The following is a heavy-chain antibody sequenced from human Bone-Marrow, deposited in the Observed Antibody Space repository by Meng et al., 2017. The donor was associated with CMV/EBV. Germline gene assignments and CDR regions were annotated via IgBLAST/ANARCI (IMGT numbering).Heavy chain of an antibody. D-gene: IGHD2-2*01. CDR3: AKWKPGDFVVPAAITGYYGMDV. Sequence: GGSLRLSCAASGFTFSSYSMNWVRQAPGKGLEWVSYISSSSSTIYYADSVKGRFTISRDNAKNSLYLQMNSLRAEDTAVYYCAKWKPGDFVVPAAITGYYGMDVWGQGTTVTVSS. CDR1: GFTFSSYS. J-gene: IGHJ6*02. V-gene: IGHV3-48*04. CDR2: ISSSSSTI.